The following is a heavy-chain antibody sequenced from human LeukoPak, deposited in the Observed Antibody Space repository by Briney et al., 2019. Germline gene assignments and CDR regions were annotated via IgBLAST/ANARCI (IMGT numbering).Heavy chain of an antibody. CDR3: ARGGHYDILTGYYYYYGMDV. V-gene: IGHV3-74*01. D-gene: IGHD3-9*01. CDR1: GFIFSSYW. CDR2: INSDGSST. Sequence: GALRLSCAASGFIFSSYWMHWVRQAPGKGLVWVSRINSDGSSTSYADSVKGRFTISRDNAKNTLYLQMNSLRAEDTAVYYCARGGHYDILTGYYYYYGMDVWGKGTTVTVSS. J-gene: IGHJ6*04.